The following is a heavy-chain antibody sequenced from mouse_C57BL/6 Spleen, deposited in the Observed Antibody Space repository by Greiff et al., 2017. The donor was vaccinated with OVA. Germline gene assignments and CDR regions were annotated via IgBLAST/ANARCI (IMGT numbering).Heavy chain of an antibody. CDR1: GYTFTSYW. CDR3: ARVSQGYFDY. Sequence: QVHVKQPGAELVMPGASVKLSCKASGYTFTSYWMHWVKQRPGQGLEWIGEIDPSDSYTNYNQKFKGKSTLTVDKSSSTAYMQLSSLTSEDSAVYYCARVSQGYFDYWGQGTTLTVSS. CDR2: IDPSDSYT. J-gene: IGHJ2*01. V-gene: IGHV1-69*01.